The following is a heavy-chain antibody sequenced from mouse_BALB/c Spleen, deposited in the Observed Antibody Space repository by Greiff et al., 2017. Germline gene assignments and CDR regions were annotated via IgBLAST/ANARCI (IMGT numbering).Heavy chain of an antibody. D-gene: IGHD1-2*01. CDR3: TREVIATDYWYFEV. CDR1: GFTFSSYT. CDR2: ISSGGSYT. Sequence: EVQLVESGGGLVKPGGSLKLSCAASGFTFSSYTMSWVRQTPEKRLEWVATISSGGSYTYYPDSVKGRFTISRDNAKNTLYLQMSSLKSEDTAMYYGTREVIATDYWYFEVWGAGTTVTVSA. V-gene: IGHV5-6-4*01. J-gene: IGHJ1*01.